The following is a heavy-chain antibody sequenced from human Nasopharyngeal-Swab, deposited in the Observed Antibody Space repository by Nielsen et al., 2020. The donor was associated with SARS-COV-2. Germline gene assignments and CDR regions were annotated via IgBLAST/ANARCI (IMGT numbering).Heavy chain of an antibody. CDR1: GCNFSNYG. CDR3: AKERFYSGSGKYPRDFDY. V-gene: IGHV3-30*02. CDR2: IAYDGSNK. D-gene: IGHD3-10*01. J-gene: IGHJ4*02. Sequence: GGSLRLSCVAAGCNFSNYGMHWVRQAPGKGLERVAIIAYDGSNKYHADSVKGRFSISKDNSKNTLYLQMSSLRAEDRAVYYCAKERFYSGSGKYPRDFDYWGQGTLVTVSS.